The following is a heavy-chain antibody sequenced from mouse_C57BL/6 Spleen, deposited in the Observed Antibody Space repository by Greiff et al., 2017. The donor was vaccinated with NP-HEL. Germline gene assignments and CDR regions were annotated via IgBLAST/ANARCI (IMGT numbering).Heavy chain of an antibody. CDR1: GYSFTSYY. Sequence: QVHVKQSGPELVKPGASVKISCKASGYSFTSYYIHWVKQRPGQGLEWIGWIYPGSGNTKYNEKFKGKATLTADTSSSTAYMQLSSLTSEDSAVYYCARSDGYYGWFAYWGQGTLVTVSA. CDR3: ARSDGYYGWFAY. J-gene: IGHJ3*01. CDR2: IYPGSGNT. D-gene: IGHD2-3*01. V-gene: IGHV1-66*01.